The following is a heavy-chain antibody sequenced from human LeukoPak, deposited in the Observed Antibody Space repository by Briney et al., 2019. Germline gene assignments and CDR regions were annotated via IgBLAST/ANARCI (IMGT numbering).Heavy chain of an antibody. CDR3: ARDFRYRDSSGYYSFDY. D-gene: IGHD3-22*01. CDR1: GFTFTIYG. V-gene: IGHV3-48*02. J-gene: IGHJ4*02. Sequence: PGGSLRLSCAASGFTFTIYGMNWLRQAPGKGLEWVSYLSGRSDSIYYAESVKGRFTISRDNARNSLYLQMNSLRDEDTAVYYCARDFRYRDSSGYYSFDYWGQGTLVTVFS. CDR2: LSGRSDSI.